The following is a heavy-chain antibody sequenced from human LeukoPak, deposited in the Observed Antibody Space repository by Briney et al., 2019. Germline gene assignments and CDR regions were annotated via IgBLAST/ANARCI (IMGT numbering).Heavy chain of an antibody. CDR2: IYYSGST. J-gene: IGHJ3*02. Sequence: SETLSLTCTVSGGSISSYYWSWIRQPPGKGLEWIGYIYYSGSTNYNPSLKSRVTISVDTSKNQFSLKLRSVTAADTAVYYCARYTSMVAFHAHGFDIWGQGTMVTVSS. CDR3: ARYTSMVAFHAHGFDI. D-gene: IGHD5-18*01. CDR1: GGSISSYY. V-gene: IGHV4-59*01.